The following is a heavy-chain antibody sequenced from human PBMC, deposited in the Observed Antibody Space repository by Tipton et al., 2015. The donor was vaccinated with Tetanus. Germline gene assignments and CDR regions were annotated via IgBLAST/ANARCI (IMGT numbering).Heavy chain of an antibody. D-gene: IGHD3-16*01. CDR3: ARVGGGSKWLFDY. Sequence: QLVQSGAEVKKPGESLKISCRVSGDSSVNFWIGWVRQMPGKGLEWMGIIFPGDSDIRYSPSFQGRVTISADKSITTAYLQWSSLRASDTAMYYCARVGGGSKWLFDYWGQGTPVTVSS. J-gene: IGHJ4*02. CDR2: IFPGDSDI. V-gene: IGHV5-51*01. CDR1: GDSSVNFW.